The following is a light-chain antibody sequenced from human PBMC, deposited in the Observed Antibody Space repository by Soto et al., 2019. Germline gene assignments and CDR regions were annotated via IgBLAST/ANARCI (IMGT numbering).Light chain of an antibody. CDR3: QQLNSYPQIT. CDR1: QGISSY. V-gene: IGKV1-9*01. CDR2: AAS. J-gene: IGKJ5*01. Sequence: DFQLTQSPSFLSASVGDRVTITCRASQGISSYLAWYQQKPGTAPKLLIYAASTLQSGVPSRFSGSGSGTEFTLTISSLQPEDFATYYRQQLNSYPQITFGQGTRLEIK.